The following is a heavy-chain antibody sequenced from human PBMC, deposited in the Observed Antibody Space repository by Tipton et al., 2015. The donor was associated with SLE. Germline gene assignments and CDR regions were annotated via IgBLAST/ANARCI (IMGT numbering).Heavy chain of an antibody. CDR3: ARVGGNLAIDI. CDR2: VYHTGNT. D-gene: IGHD3-16*01. J-gene: IGHJ3*02. V-gene: IGHV4-38-2*02. Sequence: TLSLTCSVSTYSISNGHYWAWVRQPPGKGLEWIGTVYHTGNTYYNPSLKSRVTMSVDTSKNQFSLKLNSVTAADTAVYYCARVGGNLAIDIWGQGTMVTVSS. CDR1: TYSISNGHY.